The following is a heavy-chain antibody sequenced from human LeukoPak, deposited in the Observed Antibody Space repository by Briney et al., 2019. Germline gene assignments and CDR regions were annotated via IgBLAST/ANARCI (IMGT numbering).Heavy chain of an antibody. CDR3: VRDYNFYFDY. CDR2: ITGSSSYI. V-gene: IGHV3-21*01. J-gene: IGHJ4*02. Sequence: GGSLRLSCAASGFTFDDYGMSWVRQAPGKGLEWVSSITGSSSYIYYADSVKGRFTISRDNAKNLLYLQMNSLRAEDTAVYYCVRDYNFYFDYWGQGTLVTVSS. D-gene: IGHD3-10*01. CDR1: GFTFDDYG.